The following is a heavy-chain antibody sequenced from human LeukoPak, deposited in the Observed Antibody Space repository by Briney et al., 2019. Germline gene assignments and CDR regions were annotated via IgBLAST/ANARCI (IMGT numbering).Heavy chain of an antibody. V-gene: IGHV1-18*04. CDR1: GYTFTGYY. Sequence: ASVKVSCKASGYTFTGYYMHWERQAPGQGLEWMGWISAYNGNTNYAQKLQGRVTMTTDTSTSTAYMELRSLRSDDTAVYFCAKAASGSGSLPDYWGQGTQVTVSS. CDR2: ISAYNGNT. J-gene: IGHJ4*02. D-gene: IGHD1-26*01. CDR3: AKAASGSGSLPDY.